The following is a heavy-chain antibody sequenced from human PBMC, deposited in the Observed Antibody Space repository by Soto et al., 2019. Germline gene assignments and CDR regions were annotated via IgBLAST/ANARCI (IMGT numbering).Heavy chain of an antibody. J-gene: IGHJ4*01. CDR2: INPSGGST. D-gene: IGHD3-22*01. V-gene: IGHV1-46*01. Sequence: ASVKVSCKASGYTFTSYYMHWVRQAPGQGLEWMGIINPSGGSTSYAQKFQGRVTMTRDTSTSTVYMELNSLRSEDTAVYYCARFLNGYDSSGGFDYWGQGTLVTVSS. CDR1: GYTFTSYY. CDR3: ARFLNGYDSSGGFDY.